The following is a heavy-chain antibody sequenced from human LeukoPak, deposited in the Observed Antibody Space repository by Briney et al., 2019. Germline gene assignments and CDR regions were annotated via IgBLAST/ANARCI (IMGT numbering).Heavy chain of an antibody. V-gene: IGHV4-34*01. CDR1: GGSFSGYY. CDR3: ARRNHIVGKFDP. J-gene: IGHJ5*02. CDR2: INHSGST. D-gene: IGHD2-21*01. Sequence: SETLSLTCAVYGGSFSGYYWSWIRQPPGKGLEWIGEINHSGSTNYNPSLKSRVTISVDTSKNQFSLKLSSVTAADTAVYYCARRNHIVGKFDPWGQGTLVTVSS.